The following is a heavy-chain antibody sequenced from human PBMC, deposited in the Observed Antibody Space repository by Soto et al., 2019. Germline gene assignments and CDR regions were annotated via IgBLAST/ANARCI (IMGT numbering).Heavy chain of an antibody. D-gene: IGHD6-13*01. J-gene: IGHJ4*02. Sequence: SQTLSLTCAISGDSVSSNSVVWNWIRQSPSRGLEWLGRTYYRSKWYYEYAESVKSRIIINPDTSKNQLSLQLNSVTLEDTGVYYCARLVGNSWIDYWGQGTLVTVSS. CDR2: TYYRSKWYY. CDR1: GDSVSSNSVV. V-gene: IGHV6-1*01. CDR3: ARLVGNSWIDY.